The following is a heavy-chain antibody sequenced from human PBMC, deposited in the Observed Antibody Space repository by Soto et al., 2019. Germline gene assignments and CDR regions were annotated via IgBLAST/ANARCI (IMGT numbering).Heavy chain of an antibody. CDR2: ISSSSGTM. V-gene: IGHV3-48*02. CDR1: GFTLSGNG. J-gene: IGHJ4*02. CDR3: ARDQSVTAAAWGYFEY. D-gene: IGHD6-13*01. Sequence: PGGSLRLSCAASGFTLSGNGMNWVRQAPGKGLEWISYISSSSGTMNYADSVKGRFTISRDNAKNSLYLQMNSLRDEDTAVYYCARDQSVTAAAWGYFEYWGQGTLVTVSS.